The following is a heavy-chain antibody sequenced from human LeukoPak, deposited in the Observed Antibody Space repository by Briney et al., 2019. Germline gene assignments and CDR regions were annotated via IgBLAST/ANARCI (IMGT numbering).Heavy chain of an antibody. CDR3: ARDLNWETY. Sequence: PGGSLRLSCGASGFTFSGYSMNWVRQAPGKGLEWVSSISTSSSYIYYADSVKGRFTISRDNAKKSLYLQMNSLRVEDTAVYYCARDLNWETYWGQGTLVSVSS. J-gene: IGHJ4*02. V-gene: IGHV3-21*01. CDR1: GFTFSGYS. CDR2: ISTSSSYI. D-gene: IGHD7-27*01.